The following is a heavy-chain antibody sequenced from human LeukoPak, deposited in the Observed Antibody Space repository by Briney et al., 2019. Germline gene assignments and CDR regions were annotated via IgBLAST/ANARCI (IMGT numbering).Heavy chain of an antibody. CDR1: GFTVSTNY. Sequence: GGSLTLSCAASGFTVSTNYMSWVRQAPGPGMAWVSVIYSGGSTYYADSVKGRFTISRDISKNTQYLQMNRLRAEDTAVYYCARGSGSYYWFDYGGQGTLVTVPS. J-gene: IGHJ4*02. CDR2: IYSGGST. V-gene: IGHV3-66*01. CDR3: ARGSGSYYWFDY. D-gene: IGHD1-26*01.